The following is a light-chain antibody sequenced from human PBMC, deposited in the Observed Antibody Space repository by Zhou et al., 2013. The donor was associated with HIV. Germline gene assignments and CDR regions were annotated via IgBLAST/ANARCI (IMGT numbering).Light chain of an antibody. V-gene: IGKV1-12*01. CDR2: AAS. J-gene: IGKJ4*01. Sequence: DIQMTQSPSSVSASVGDRVTITCRASQDISNWLAWYQQKPGKAPKLLIYAASSLHSGVPSRFSGSGSGTDFTLTISSLQPEDFATYYCQQANSFLGATFGGGTKVEIK. CDR1: QDISNW. CDR3: QQANSFLGAT.